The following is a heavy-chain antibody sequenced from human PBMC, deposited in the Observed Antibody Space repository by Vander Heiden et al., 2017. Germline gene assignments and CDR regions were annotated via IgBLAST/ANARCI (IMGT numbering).Heavy chain of an antibody. D-gene: IGHD1-26*01. J-gene: IGHJ3*02. CDR1: EGPFSSYA. CDR2: IIPIFGTA. V-gene: IGHV1-69*01. Sequence: QVQLVQYGAEVKKPGSSLKVFCKASEGPFSSYAISWVRQAPGQGLEWMGGIIPIFGTANYAQKCQGRVTITANESTSTAYMELSGLRSEDTAVYYCASAGELSTAFDIWGQGTMVTVSS. CDR3: ASAGELSTAFDI.